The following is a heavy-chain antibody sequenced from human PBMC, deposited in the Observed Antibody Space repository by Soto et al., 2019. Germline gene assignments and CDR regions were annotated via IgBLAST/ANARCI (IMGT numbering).Heavy chain of an antibody. V-gene: IGHV3-30-3*01. CDR1: GFTFSSYA. CDR3: ARDLAVILGATWELDY. D-gene: IGHD1-26*01. CDR2: ISYDGSNK. Sequence: QVQLVESGGGVVQPGRSLRLSCAASGFTFSSYAMHWVRQAPGKGLEWVAVISYDGSNKYYADSVKGRFTISRDNSKNTLYLQMNSLRAEDTAVYYCARDLAVILGATWELDYWGQGTLVTVSS. J-gene: IGHJ4*02.